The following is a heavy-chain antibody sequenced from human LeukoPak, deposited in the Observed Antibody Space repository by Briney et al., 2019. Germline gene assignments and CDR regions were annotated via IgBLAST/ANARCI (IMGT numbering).Heavy chain of an antibody. CDR2: ISYDGSNK. CDR1: GFTLSSYG. D-gene: IGHD6-13*01. V-gene: IGHV3-30*03. Sequence: GRSLRLSCAASGFTLSSYGMHWVRQAPGKGLEWVAVISYDGSNKYYADSVKGRFTISRDNSKNTLYLQMNSLRAEDTAVYYCATTAGKHYYYYGMDVWGQGTTVTVSS. J-gene: IGHJ6*02. CDR3: ATTAGKHYYYYGMDV.